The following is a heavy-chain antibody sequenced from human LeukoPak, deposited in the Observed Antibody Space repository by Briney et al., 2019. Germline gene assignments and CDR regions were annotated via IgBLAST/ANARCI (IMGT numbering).Heavy chain of an antibody. J-gene: IGHJ5*02. Sequence: ASVKVSCKVSGYTLTELSMHWVRQAPGKGLEWMGGFDPEDGETIYAQKFQGRVTMTEDTSTDTAYMELSSLRSEDTAVYYCAASLGYCSGGSCYRDWFDPWGQGTLVTVSS. D-gene: IGHD2-15*01. CDR3: AASLGYCSGGSCYRDWFDP. V-gene: IGHV1-24*01. CDR2: FDPEDGET. CDR1: GYTLTELS.